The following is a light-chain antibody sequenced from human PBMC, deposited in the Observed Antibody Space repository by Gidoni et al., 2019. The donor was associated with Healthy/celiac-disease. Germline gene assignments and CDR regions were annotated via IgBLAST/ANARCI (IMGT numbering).Light chain of an antibody. Sequence: QSVLPQPPSASGTPGQGVTISCSGSSSNIGSNTVNWYKQRPGTAPKLLIYSNNQRPSGVPDRFSGSKSGTSASLAISGLQSEDEADYYCAAWDDSLNGVVFGGGTKLTVL. CDR2: SNN. CDR1: SSNIGSNT. J-gene: IGLJ2*01. V-gene: IGLV1-44*01. CDR3: AAWDDSLNGVV.